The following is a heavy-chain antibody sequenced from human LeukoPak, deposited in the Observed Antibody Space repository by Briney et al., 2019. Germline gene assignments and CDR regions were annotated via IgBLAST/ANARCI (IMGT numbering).Heavy chain of an antibody. V-gene: IGHV4-34*01. CDR1: GGSFSGYY. D-gene: IGHD2-8*01. CDR2: INHSGST. Sequence: SETLSLTCAVYGGSFSGYYWSWIRQPPGKGLERIGEINHSGSTNYNPSLKSRVTISVDTSKNQFSLKLSSVTAADTAVYYCARLYGILSAFDIWGQGTMVTVSS. CDR3: ARLYGILSAFDI. J-gene: IGHJ3*02.